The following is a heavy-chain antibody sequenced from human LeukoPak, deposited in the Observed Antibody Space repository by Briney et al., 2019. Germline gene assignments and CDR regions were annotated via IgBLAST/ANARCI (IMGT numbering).Heavy chain of an antibody. CDR2: ISGYNGNT. D-gene: IGHD1-26*01. CDR1: GYTFTSYG. CDR3: ARDSARPVGATGPAFDY. Sequence: ASVKVSCKASGYTFTSYGISWVRQAPGQGLEWMGWISGYNGNTNYAQKLQGRVTMTTDTSTSTACMELRSLRSDDTAVYYCARDSARPVGATGPAFDYWGQGTLVTVSS. V-gene: IGHV1-18*01. J-gene: IGHJ4*02.